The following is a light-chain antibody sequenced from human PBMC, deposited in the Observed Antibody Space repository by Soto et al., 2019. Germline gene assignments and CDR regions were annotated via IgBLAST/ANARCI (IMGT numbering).Light chain of an antibody. J-gene: IGLJ2*01. Sequence: QTVVTQPPSASWTPGQRVTISCSGSSSNIGSNTVNWYQQLPGTAPKLRIYSNNQRPSGVPDRVSGSKSGTSAPLAISGLQSEDEADYYCAAWDDSLNGVVFGGGTKLTVL. CDR2: SNN. CDR3: AAWDDSLNGVV. V-gene: IGLV1-44*01. CDR1: SSNIGSNT.